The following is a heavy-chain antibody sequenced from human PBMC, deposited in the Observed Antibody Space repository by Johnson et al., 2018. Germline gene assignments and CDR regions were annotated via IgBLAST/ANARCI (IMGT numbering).Heavy chain of an antibody. CDR3: ARWGITKTGAADFYYYMDV. Sequence: QVQLQESGGAVVQPGRSLRLSCVASEFKFANFGFHWVRQAPGDGLEWVAVISHDGTRTYYSDAVKGRFTISRDNSKNAVYLQMDSLRREDPAVYHCARWGITKTGAADFYYYMDVWGKGTTVIVSS. J-gene: IGHJ6*03. V-gene: IGHV3-30*03. CDR2: ISHDGTRT. CDR1: EFKFANFG. D-gene: IGHD3-16*01.